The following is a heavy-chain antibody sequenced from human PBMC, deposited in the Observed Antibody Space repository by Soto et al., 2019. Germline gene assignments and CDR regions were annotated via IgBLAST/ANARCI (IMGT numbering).Heavy chain of an antibody. Sequence: RLSCAASGFTFDDYAMHWVRQAPGKGLEWVSGISWNSGSIGYADSVKGRFTISRDNAKNSLYLQMNSLRAEDTALYYCAKDSSSNYYDSSGYAFDIWGQGTMVTVSS. CDR2: ISWNSGSI. D-gene: IGHD3-22*01. J-gene: IGHJ3*02. CDR1: GFTFDDYA. V-gene: IGHV3-9*01. CDR3: AKDSSSNYYDSSGYAFDI.